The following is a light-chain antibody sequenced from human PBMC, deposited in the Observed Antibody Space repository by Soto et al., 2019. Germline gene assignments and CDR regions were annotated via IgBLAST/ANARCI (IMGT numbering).Light chain of an antibody. CDR1: QGISTW. Sequence: QMTQSPSSVSASVGDRVTITCRASQGISTWVAWYQQKPGRAPKFLIYAASSLQSGVPSRFSGSASATDFTLTISSLQTEDFASYYCQQANSFPLTFGQGTKVAI. V-gene: IGKV1D-12*01. CDR3: QQANSFPLT. CDR2: AAS. J-gene: IGKJ2*01.